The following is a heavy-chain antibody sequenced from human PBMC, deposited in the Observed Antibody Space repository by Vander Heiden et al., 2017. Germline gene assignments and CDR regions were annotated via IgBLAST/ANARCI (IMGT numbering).Heavy chain of an antibody. V-gene: IGHV1-2*02. J-gene: IGHJ4*02. CDR3: ARGGPNWNQPYFFAY. D-gene: IGHD1-20*01. CDR1: GYSFTAYY. Sequence: QVQLVQSGADVKKTGASARVSCKASGYSFTAYYMHLVRQAPGQGLEWMGWINPNSGATNFAQKFQGRVTLTRDTSISTAYMDLSRLRDDDTAIYYCARGGPNWNQPYFFAYWGQGTLVTVSS. CDR2: INPNSGAT.